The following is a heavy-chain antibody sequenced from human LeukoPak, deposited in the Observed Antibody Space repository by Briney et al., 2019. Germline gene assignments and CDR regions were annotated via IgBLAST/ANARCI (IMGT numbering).Heavy chain of an antibody. J-gene: IGHJ2*01. Sequence: SETLSLTCTVSGGSISSYYWSWIRQPPGKGLEWSGYIYYSGSTNYNPSLKSRVTISVDTSKNQFSLKLSSVTAADTAVYYCAKYSGSYYDWYFDLWGRGTLVTVSS. CDR1: GGSISSYY. CDR2: IYYSGST. CDR3: AKYSGSYYDWYFDL. V-gene: IGHV4-59*08. D-gene: IGHD1-26*01.